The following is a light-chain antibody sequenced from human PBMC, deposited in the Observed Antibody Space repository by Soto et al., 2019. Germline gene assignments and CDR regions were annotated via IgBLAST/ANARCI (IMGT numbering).Light chain of an antibody. V-gene: IGLV2-14*03. Sequence: QSALTQPASVSGSPGQSITISCTGTSSDIGAYNYVSWYQQHPGKAPKLIIYDVTNQPAGISSRFSASKSGNTASLTISVLQAEDEADYYCCSYKSSSTLYVFGTGTKLTVL. CDR2: DVT. CDR1: SSDIGAYNY. J-gene: IGLJ1*01. CDR3: CSYKSSSTLYV.